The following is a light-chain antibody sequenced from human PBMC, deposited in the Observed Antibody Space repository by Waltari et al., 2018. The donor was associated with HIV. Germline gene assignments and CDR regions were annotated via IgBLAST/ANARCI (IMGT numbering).Light chain of an antibody. CDR1: QSLLHTHGSNF. CDR3: MQSLQTPIT. V-gene: IGKV2-28*01. J-gene: IGKJ5*01. Sequence: DIVMTQSPLSLPVTPGEPASISCRSSQSLLHTHGSNFLDWYLWKPGQSPQLLIYLGSNSASGVPDRFSGSGSGTDFTLKISRAEADDVGIYYYMQSLQTPITFGQGTRLEIK. CDR2: LGS.